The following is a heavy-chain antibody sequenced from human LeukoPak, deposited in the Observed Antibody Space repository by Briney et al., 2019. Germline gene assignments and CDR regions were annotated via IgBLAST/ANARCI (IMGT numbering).Heavy chain of an antibody. CDR2: IHNSGRP. D-gene: IGHD3-16*01. Sequence: SETLSLTCTVSGGSISSYYWSWIRQPPGKGLECIGYIHNSGRPDYNPSLKSRVTISVDTSKNQFSLNLISVTAADTAVYYCAKVSRWSDWAFEGWGQGTLVTVSS. CDR1: GGSISSYY. CDR3: AKVSRWSDWAFEG. J-gene: IGHJ4*02. V-gene: IGHV4-59*01.